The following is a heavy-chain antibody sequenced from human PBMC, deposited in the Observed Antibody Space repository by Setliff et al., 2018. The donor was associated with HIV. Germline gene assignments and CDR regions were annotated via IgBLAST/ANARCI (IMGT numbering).Heavy chain of an antibody. CDR2: IGTAGDT. D-gene: IGHD3-22*01. Sequence: PGESLKISCAASGFTFVNHDIEWVRQAPGKGLEWVSHIGTAGDTYYLDSVKGRFTISREDARNSGYLQMNSLRDDDTAVYFCARTAYYRDSSGYYSVAFDMRGPGTMVTVSS. CDR1: GFTFVNHD. CDR3: ARTAYYRDSSGYYSVAFDM. J-gene: IGHJ3*02. V-gene: IGHV3-13*01.